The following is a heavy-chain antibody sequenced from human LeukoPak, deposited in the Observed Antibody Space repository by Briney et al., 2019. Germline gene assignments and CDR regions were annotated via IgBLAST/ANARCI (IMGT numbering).Heavy chain of an antibody. CDR2: ISAYNGNT. J-gene: IGHJ4*02. V-gene: IGHV1-18*01. CDR1: GYTFSTYG. D-gene: IGHD3-22*01. Sequence: ASVKVSCKASGYTFSTYGISWVRQAPGQGLEWMGWISAYNGNTYYAQKLQGRVTMTTDTSTNTAYMELRGLRSDDTAVYYCARDLSTRYSDTSGYSHSDYWGQGSLVTVSP. CDR3: ARDLSTRYSDTSGYSHSDY.